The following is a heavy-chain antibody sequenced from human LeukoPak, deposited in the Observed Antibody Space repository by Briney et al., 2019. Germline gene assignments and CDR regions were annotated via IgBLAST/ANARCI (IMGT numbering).Heavy chain of an antibody. CDR3: AKAASGNWNDVSDY. CDR2: ISGRGVST. CDR1: VFTSRTYA. V-gene: IGHV3-23*01. J-gene: IGHJ4*02. Sequence: GGSLRLSSAASVFTSRTYAMSWGRPAPGRGLEWGSAISGRGVSTSYGDSVRGRFTISRDNSQNAVYLKMNSLRAEDTAVYYCAKAASGNWNDVSDYWGQGTLVIVSS. D-gene: IGHD1-20*01.